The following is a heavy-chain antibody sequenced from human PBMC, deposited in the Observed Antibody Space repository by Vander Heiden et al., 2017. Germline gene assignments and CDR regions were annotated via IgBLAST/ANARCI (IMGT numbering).Heavy chain of an antibody. V-gene: IGHV3-23*01. CDR3: AKDNYYYFDY. Sequence: MSWVRQAPGKGLEWVSAISGSGGSTYYADSVQGRFTISRDNSKNTLYLQMNSLRAEETAVYYCAKDNYYYFDYWGQGTLVTGSS. D-gene: IGHD1-7*01. CDR2: ISGSGGST. J-gene: IGHJ4*02.